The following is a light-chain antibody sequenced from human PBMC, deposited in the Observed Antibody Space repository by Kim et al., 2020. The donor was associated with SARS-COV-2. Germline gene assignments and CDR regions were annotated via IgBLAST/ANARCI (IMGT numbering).Light chain of an antibody. V-gene: IGKV1-39*01. Sequence: DIQMTQSPSSLSASVGDKVTVTCRASQGIENLLHWYQQKPGDAPKVLIYGASTLQSGVPSRFSGRGYGTDFTLTISSLQPEDFATYFCQQSYSTYWTFGQGTKVDIK. CDR2: GAS. J-gene: IGKJ1*01. CDR3: QQSYSTYWT. CDR1: QGIENL.